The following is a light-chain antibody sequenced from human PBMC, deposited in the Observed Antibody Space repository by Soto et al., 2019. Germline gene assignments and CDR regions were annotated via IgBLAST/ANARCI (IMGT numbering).Light chain of an antibody. Sequence: EIVLTQSPGTLSLSPGERATLSCRASESVSDNYLAWYQQRSGQAPRLVIYGASSRASAVPDRFSGSGSGADFTLTISILEPVDFAVYYCEQYGSSPLTFGGGTKVEIK. J-gene: IGKJ4*01. CDR2: GAS. CDR1: ESVSDNY. V-gene: IGKV3-20*01. CDR3: EQYGSSPLT.